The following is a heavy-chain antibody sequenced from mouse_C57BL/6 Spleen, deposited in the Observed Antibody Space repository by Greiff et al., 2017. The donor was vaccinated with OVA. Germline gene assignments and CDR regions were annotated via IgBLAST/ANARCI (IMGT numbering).Heavy chain of an antibody. V-gene: IGHV1-7*01. CDR2: INPSSGYT. J-gene: IGHJ1*03. CDR1: GYTFTSYW. CDR3: AREGITTVVATPYWYFDV. Sequence: VKLQESGAELAKPGASVKLSCKASGYTFTSYWMHWVKPRPGQGLEWIGYINPSSGYTKYNQQFKGKATLTADKSSSTAYMQLSSLTYEDSAVYYCAREGITTVVATPYWYFDVWGTGTTVTVSS. D-gene: IGHD1-1*01.